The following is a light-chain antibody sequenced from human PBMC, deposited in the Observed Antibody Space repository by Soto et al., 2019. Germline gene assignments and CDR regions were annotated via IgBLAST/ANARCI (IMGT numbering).Light chain of an antibody. CDR3: QQYNSYSLPFT. CDR1: QSISSW. J-gene: IGKJ3*01. Sequence: DIQMTQSPSTLSASVGDRVTITCRASQSISSWLAWYQQKPGKAPKLLIYDASSLESGVPSRFSGSGSGTEFTLTISSLQPDDFATYYCQQYNSYSLPFTFGPGTKVDIK. V-gene: IGKV1-5*01. CDR2: DAS.